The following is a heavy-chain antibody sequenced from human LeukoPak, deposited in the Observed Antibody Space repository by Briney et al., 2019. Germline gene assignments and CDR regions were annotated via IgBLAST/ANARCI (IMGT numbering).Heavy chain of an antibody. CDR1: GFTFRSYA. V-gene: IGHV3-23*01. CDR2: ISGSGGST. Sequence: GGSLRLSCAASGFTFRSYAMSWVRQAPGKGLEWVSHISGSGGSTYYVESVKGRFTISRDNSKNTLYLQMNSLRADDTAVYYCAKDLSGYCSGGSCYSAEYFQHWGQGTLVTVSS. J-gene: IGHJ1*01. CDR3: AKDLSGYCSGGSCYSAEYFQH. D-gene: IGHD2-15*01.